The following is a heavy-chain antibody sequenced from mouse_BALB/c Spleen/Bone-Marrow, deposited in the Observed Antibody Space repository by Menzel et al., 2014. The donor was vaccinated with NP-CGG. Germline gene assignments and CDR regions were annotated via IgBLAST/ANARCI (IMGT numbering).Heavy chain of an antibody. J-gene: IGHJ3*01. V-gene: IGHV1-18*01. CDR1: GYTFTDYN. CDR3: ARAGYYTLFAY. CDR2: INPTNGGT. D-gene: IGHD2-3*01. Sequence: DAHLQHTGPKLGNPGASGKIPCKASGYTFTDYNLDWVRQIHGKSLEWVGSINPTNGGTIYSQKFKCKATLTVDKSYNQTYMEHRSLTSEDAAVYYCARAGYYTLFAYCGQGTLVTIS.